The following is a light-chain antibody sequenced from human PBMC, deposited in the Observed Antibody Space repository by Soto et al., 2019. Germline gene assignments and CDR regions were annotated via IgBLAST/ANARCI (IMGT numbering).Light chain of an antibody. V-gene: IGLV2-14*01. CDR2: EVS. Sequence: QSVLTQPASVSGSPGQSITISCTGTSSDVGGYNYVSWYQQHPGKAPKLMIYEVSNRPSGVSNRFSGSKSGNTASLTISGRQAEDEADYYCSSYSRSSFYVFGTGTNVTVL. CDR1: SSDVGGYNY. CDR3: SSYSRSSFYV. J-gene: IGLJ1*01.